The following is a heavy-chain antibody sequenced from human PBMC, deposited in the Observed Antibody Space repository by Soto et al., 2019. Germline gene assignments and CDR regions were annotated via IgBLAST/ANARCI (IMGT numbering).Heavy chain of an antibody. CDR3: ARVIPPYSSSSLYYFDY. CDR1: GGSISSYY. CDR2: IYYSGST. V-gene: IGHV4-59*01. D-gene: IGHD6-6*01. Sequence: SETLSLTCTVSGGSISSYYWSWIRQPPGKGLEWIGYIYYSGSTNYNPSLKSRVTISVDTSKNQFSLKLSSVTAADTAVYYCARVIPPYSSSSLYYFDYWGQGTLVTVSS. J-gene: IGHJ4*02.